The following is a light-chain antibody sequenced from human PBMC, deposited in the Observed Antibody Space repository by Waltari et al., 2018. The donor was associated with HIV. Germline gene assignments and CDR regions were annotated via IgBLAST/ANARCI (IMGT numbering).Light chain of an antibody. J-gene: IGLJ2*01. Sequence: QSLLTQPPSVSGAQGKRVTNTCTGSSSNIGAGLDVHWYQQLPGTVPKLLIYGNSNRPSGVPHRFSGSKSGTSASLAITGLQAEDEADYYCQSYDRSLSGYVVFGGGTKLTVL. CDR2: GNS. CDR1: SSNIGAGLD. V-gene: IGLV1-40*01. CDR3: QSYDRSLSGYVV.